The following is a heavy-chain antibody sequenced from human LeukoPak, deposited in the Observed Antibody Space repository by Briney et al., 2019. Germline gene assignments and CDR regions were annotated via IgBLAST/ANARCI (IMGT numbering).Heavy chain of an antibody. CDR3: PSEGDGVLIPSYYGMDV. D-gene: IGHD3-3*01. V-gene: IGHV3-23*01. CDR2: ITGRGVRT. CDR1: GFTFSSYS. Sequence: AGSLTLSCAASGFTFSSYSMSWVRQAPGKGLEWVSPITGRGVRTYYAASVKGRFTISRDNSKNTLYLQMTSLQTEDTAVYSCPSEGDGVLIPSYYGMDVWGPGTTVTVSS. J-gene: IGHJ6*02.